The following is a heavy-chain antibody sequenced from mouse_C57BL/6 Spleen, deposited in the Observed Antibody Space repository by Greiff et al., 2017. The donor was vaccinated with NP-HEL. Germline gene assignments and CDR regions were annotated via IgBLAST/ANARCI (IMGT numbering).Heavy chain of an antibody. Sequence: VQLQQSGAELVRPGASVKLSCTASGFNITDDYMHWVKQRPEQGLEWIGWIDPENGDTEYASKFQGKATITADTSSNTAYLQLSSLTSEDTAVYYCTPLITTVVATRYFDYWGQGTTLTVSS. J-gene: IGHJ2*01. CDR2: IDPENGDT. CDR1: GFNITDDY. D-gene: IGHD1-1*01. CDR3: TPLITTVVATRYFDY. V-gene: IGHV14-4*01.